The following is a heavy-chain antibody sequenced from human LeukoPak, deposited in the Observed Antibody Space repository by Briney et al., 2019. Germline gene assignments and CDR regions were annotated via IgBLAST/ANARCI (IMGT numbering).Heavy chain of an antibody. V-gene: IGHV1-2*02. CDR3: ARVEWLRFSYFDY. J-gene: IGHJ4*02. CDR2: IKPDSGGT. Sequence: ASVKVSCKASGFTFSGYDLQWVRQAPGQGLDWMGWIKPDSGGTNYAQKFQGRVTMTRDTSISTAYMELSRLRSDDTAVYYCARVEWLRFSYFDYWGQGTLVTVSS. D-gene: IGHD5-12*01. CDR1: GFTFSGYD.